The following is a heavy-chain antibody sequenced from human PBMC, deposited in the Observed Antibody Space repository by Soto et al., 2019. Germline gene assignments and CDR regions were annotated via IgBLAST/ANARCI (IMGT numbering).Heavy chain of an antibody. V-gene: IGHV3-33*01. CDR3: ARDFPYCTNGVCYVSYYFDY. CDR2: IWYDGSNK. J-gene: IGHJ4*02. D-gene: IGHD2-8*01. CDR1: GFTFSSYG. Sequence: GGSLRLSCAASGFTFSSYGMHWVRQAPGKGLEWVAVIWYDGSNKYYADSVKGRFTISRDNSKNTLYLQMNSLRAEDTAVYYCARDFPYCTNGVCYVSYYFDYWGQGTLVTVSS.